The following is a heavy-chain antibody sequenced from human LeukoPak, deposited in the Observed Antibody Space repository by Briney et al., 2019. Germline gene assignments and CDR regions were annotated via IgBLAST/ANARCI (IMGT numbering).Heavy chain of an antibody. J-gene: IGHJ4*02. Sequence: SETLSLTCAVYGGSFSGYYWSWIRQPPGKGLEWIGEINHSGSANYNPSLKSRVTISVDTSKNQFSLKLSSVTAADTAVCYCARMYSDYWGQGTLVTVSS. D-gene: IGHD1-1*01. CDR3: ARMYSDY. CDR2: INHSGSA. CDR1: GGSFSGYY. V-gene: IGHV4-34*01.